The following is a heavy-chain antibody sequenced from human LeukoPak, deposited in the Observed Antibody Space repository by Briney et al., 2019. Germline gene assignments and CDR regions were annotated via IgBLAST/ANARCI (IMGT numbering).Heavy chain of an antibody. CDR1: GGSISSSGYY. CDR2: INYSGTT. D-gene: IGHD4-17*01. Sequence: PSETLSLTCTASGGSISSSGYYWGWIRQPPGKGLEWIASINYSGTTYYNPSLKSRVTTSEDRSKNQFSLKLSSVTAADTAVYYCARVPFYGQLLDNWFDPWGQGTLVTVSS. V-gene: IGHV4-39*07. CDR3: ARVPFYGQLLDNWFDP. J-gene: IGHJ5*02.